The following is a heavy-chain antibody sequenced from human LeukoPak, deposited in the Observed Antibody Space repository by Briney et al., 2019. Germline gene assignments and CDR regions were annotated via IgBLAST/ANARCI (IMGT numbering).Heavy chain of an antibody. Sequence: GGSLRLSCEASGLTFSNHGMSWVHQAPGRGLQWVSAITGGGTTTYYADSVKGRFTIFRDNSKNMLYLQMSSLRAEDTAVYYCAKMNGYFEYWGQGALVPVSS. J-gene: IGHJ4*02. CDR1: GLTFSNHG. D-gene: IGHD1-1*01. CDR2: ITGGGTTT. CDR3: AKMNGYFEY. V-gene: IGHV3-23*01.